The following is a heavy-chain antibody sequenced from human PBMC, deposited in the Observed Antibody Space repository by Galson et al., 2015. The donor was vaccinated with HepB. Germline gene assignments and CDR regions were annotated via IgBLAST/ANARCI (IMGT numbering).Heavy chain of an antibody. V-gene: IGHV3-23*01. Sequence: SLRLSCAASGFTFSSYAMSWVRQAPGKGLEWVSAISGSGGSTYYADSVKGRFTISRDNSKNTLYLQMNSLRAEDTAVYYCAKQTSCVLRFLFPRGCYFDYWGQGTLVTVSS. J-gene: IGHJ4*02. CDR2: ISGSGGST. D-gene: IGHD3-3*01. CDR3: AKQTSCVLRFLFPRGCYFDY. CDR1: GFTFSSYA.